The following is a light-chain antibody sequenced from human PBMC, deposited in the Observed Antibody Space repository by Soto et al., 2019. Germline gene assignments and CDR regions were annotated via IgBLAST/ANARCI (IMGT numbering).Light chain of an antibody. V-gene: IGLV2-14*01. J-gene: IGLJ3*02. CDR2: DVS. CDR3: TSYTITNTLV. Sequence: QSALTQPASVSGSPGQSITISCTGSSSDVGGYNYVSWYQHHPGKAPKLMIYDVSNRPSGVSNRFSGSKSGNTASLTISGLKAEDEADYYCTSYTITNTLVFGGGTKLTVL. CDR1: SSDVGGYNY.